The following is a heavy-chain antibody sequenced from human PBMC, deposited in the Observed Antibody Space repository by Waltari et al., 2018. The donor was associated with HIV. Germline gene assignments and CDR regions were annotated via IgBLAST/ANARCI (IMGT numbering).Heavy chain of an antibody. CDR2: ISGSGGST. Sequence: EVQLLESGGGLVQPGGSLRLSCAASGFTFSSYALSWVRQVPGKGLGWVSGISGSGGSTYYADSVKGRFTISRDNSKNTLYLQMNSLRAEDTAVYYCAKDPIVVVTVDVFDIWGQGTMVTVSS. V-gene: IGHV3-23*01. CDR3: AKDPIVVVTVDVFDI. J-gene: IGHJ3*02. D-gene: IGHD3-22*01. CDR1: GFTFSSYA.